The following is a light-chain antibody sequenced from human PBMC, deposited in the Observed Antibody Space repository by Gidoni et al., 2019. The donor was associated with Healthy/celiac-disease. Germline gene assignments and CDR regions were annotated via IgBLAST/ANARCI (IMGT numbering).Light chain of an antibody. CDR1: QSISSW. Sequence: DIQMTQSPPTLSAFVGDRVTITCRASQSISSWLAWYQQKPGKAPKLLISKASTLESGVPSRFSGSGAGTEFALTISSLQPDDFATYYCKQYSSYSLTFGQGTKVEIK. CDR2: KAS. CDR3: KQYSSYSLT. V-gene: IGKV1-5*03. J-gene: IGKJ1*01.